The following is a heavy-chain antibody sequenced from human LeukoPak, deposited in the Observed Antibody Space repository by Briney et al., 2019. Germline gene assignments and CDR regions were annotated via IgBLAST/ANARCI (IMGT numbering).Heavy chain of an antibody. CDR3: ARRHHSSGWYELDY. CDR1: GGSISSGGYY. D-gene: IGHD6-19*01. V-gene: IGHV4-30-2*01. Sequence: SETLSLTCTVSGGSISSGGYYWSWIRQPPGKGLEWIGYIYHSGSTYYNPSLKSRVTISVDRSKNQFSLKLSSVTAADTAVYYCARRHHSSGWYELDYWGQGTLVTVSS. CDR2: IYHSGST. J-gene: IGHJ4*02.